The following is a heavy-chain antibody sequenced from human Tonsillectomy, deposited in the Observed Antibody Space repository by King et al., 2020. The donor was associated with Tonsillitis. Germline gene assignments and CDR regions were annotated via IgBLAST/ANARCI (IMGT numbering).Heavy chain of an antibody. CDR3: AREAGESYFDY. Sequence: VQLQESGPGLVKPSQTLSLTCAVSGGSISSGGYSWSWIRQPPVKGLEWIRYIYYSGSTYYNPSLKSRVTISLDTSKNQFSLKLSSVTAADTAVYYCAREAGESYFDYWGQGTLVTVSS. J-gene: IGHJ4*02. CDR2: IYYSGST. CDR1: GGSISSGGYS. V-gene: IGHV4-30-4*07. D-gene: IGHD7-27*01.